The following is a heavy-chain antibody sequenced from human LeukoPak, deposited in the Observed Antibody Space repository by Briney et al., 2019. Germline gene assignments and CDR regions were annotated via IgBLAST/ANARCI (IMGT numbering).Heavy chain of an antibody. CDR3: ARSDGYGLVDI. CDR2: IYSSGTT. D-gene: IGHD3-10*01. Sequence: PSETLSLTCSVSGASISSGSNYCGWIRQPPGKTLEWIGSIYSSGTTYYNSSLQSRVIIIIDTPKNNFSLTLSSVTAADTAVYYCARSDGYGLVDIWGQGTMVTVSS. V-gene: IGHV4-39*07. CDR1: GASISSGSNY. J-gene: IGHJ3*02.